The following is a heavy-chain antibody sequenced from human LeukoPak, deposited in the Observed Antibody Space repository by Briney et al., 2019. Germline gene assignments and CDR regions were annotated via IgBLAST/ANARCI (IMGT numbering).Heavy chain of an antibody. D-gene: IGHD3-22*01. Sequence: GGSLRLSCAASGFTFTNYAITWVRQAPGKGLEWVSTISSSGANTYYADSVRGRFAISRDNSKNTLYLQMNSLRAEDTAVYYCAKDGHYDSSGFTLQYWGQGTLVTVSS. J-gene: IGHJ1*01. CDR1: GFTFTNYA. V-gene: IGHV3-23*01. CDR3: AKDGHYDSSGFTLQY. CDR2: ISSSGANT.